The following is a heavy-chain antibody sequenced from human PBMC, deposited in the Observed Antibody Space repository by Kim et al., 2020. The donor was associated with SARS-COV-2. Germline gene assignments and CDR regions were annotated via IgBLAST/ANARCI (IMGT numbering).Heavy chain of an antibody. CDR3: AKNGGWSYADS. CDR2: ISRGVGVT. Sequence: GGSLRLSCAASGFSFSNSAMTWVRQAPGKGLEWVSGISRGVGVTYYADFVKGRFTISRDISKNTLSLQMNSLRAEDTAVYYCAKNGGWSYADSWGQGTLV. D-gene: IGHD1-26*01. CDR1: GFSFSNSA. V-gene: IGHV3-23*01. J-gene: IGHJ5*01.